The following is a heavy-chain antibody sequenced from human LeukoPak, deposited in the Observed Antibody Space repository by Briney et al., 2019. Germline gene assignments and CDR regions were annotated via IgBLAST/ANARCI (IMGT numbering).Heavy chain of an antibody. CDR2: IYYSGST. V-gene: IGHV4-59*12. J-gene: IGHJ4*02. D-gene: IGHD3-16*02. CDR1: GGSISSYY. CDR3: YVWGSYRYTVDY. Sequence: SETLSLTCTVSGGSISSYYWSWIRQPPGKGLEWIGYIYYSGSTNYNPSLKSRVTISVDTSKNQFSLKLSSVTAADTAVYYCYVWGSYRYTVDYWGQGTLVTVSS.